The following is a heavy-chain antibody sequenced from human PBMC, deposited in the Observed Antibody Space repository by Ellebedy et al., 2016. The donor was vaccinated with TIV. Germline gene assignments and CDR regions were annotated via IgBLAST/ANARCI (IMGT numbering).Heavy chain of an antibody. V-gene: IGHV1-18*01. D-gene: IGHD1-26*01. CDR2: ISAYNGNT. Sequence: ASVKVSXXASGYTFTSYGISWVRQAPGQGLEWMGWISAYNGNTNYAQKLQGRVTMTTDTSTSTAYMELRSLRSDDTAVYYCARSEVGATWYSYYYMDVWGKGTTVTVSS. J-gene: IGHJ6*03. CDR1: GYTFTSYG. CDR3: ARSEVGATWYSYYYMDV.